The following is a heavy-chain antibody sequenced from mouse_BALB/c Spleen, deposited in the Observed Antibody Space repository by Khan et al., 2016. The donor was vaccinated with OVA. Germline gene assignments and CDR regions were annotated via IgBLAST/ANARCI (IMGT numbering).Heavy chain of an antibody. CDR2: IYPGSGST. V-gene: IGHV1S22*01. D-gene: IGHD2-14*01. J-gene: IGHJ2*01. CDR1: GYTFTSYW. Sequence: LQQPGSELVRPGASVKLSCKASGYTFTSYWMHWVKQRPGQGLEWIGNIYPGSGSTNYDEKFKSKATLTVDKSSNTAYMQLSSLTSEDSAVYYCTRGEYDGDYWGQGTTLTVSS. CDR3: TRGEYDGDY.